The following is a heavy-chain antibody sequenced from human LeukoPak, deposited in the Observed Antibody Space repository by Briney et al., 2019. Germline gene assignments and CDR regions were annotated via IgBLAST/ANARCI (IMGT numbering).Heavy chain of an antibody. CDR1: GGSISSYY. CDR3: ASKSTDHGELRFDY. Sequence: SETLSLTCTVSGGSISSYYWSWIRQPPGKGLEWIGYIYYTGTTNYNPSLKSRVTISVDTSKNQFSLKVNSVTAADTGVYYCASKSTDHGELRFDYWGQGTLVTVSS. CDR2: IYYTGTT. D-gene: IGHD4-17*01. V-gene: IGHV4-59*01. J-gene: IGHJ4*02.